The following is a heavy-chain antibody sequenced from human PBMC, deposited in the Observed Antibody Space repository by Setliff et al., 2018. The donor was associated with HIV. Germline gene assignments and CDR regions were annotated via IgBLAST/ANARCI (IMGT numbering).Heavy chain of an antibody. CDR1: ADIFNAYY. CDR2: ITPNGDDT. V-gene: IGHV1-2*02. CDR3: ARVADRNYDSGSYYRGRWYFDL. D-gene: IGHD3-10*01. Sequence: GASVKVSCKASADIFNAYYIHWVRQAPGQGLEWMGWITPNGDDTNYPQKFEGRVTLTRDTSIATAYMELRSLTSDDTAVYYCARVADRNYDSGSYYRGRWYFDLWGRATLVTVSS. J-gene: IGHJ2*01.